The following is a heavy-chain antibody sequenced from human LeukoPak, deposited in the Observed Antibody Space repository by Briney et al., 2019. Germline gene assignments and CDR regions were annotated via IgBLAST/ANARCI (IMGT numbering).Heavy chain of an antibody. D-gene: IGHD3-22*01. Sequence: GGSLRLSCAASGFTFSSYAMSWVRQAPGKGLEWVSTISGSGGSTYYADSVKGRFTISRDNSKNTLSLQMNSLRAEDTAVYYCAKDRTTMIVVAPFDYWGQGTLVTVSS. CDR2: ISGSGGST. J-gene: IGHJ4*02. CDR1: GFTFSSYA. CDR3: AKDRTTMIVVAPFDY. V-gene: IGHV3-23*01.